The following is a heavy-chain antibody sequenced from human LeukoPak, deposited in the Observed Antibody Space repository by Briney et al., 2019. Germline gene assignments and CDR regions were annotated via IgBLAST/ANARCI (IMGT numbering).Heavy chain of an antibody. D-gene: IGHD3-9*01. Sequence: GRSLRLSCAASGFTFSSYVMHWVRQAPGKGLEWVAVISYDGSNKYYADSVKGRFTISRDNSKNTLYLQMNSLRAEDTAVYYCAKDGAFYDTLTGYYTGGFDYWGQGTLVTVSS. CDR2: ISYDGSNK. CDR3: AKDGAFYDTLTGYYTGGFDY. V-gene: IGHV3-30*18. CDR1: GFTFSSYV. J-gene: IGHJ4*02.